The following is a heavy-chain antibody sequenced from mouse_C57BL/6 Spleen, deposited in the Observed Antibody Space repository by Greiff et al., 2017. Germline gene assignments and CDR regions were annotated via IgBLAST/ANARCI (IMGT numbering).Heavy chain of an antibody. CDR2: IDPTSGGT. V-gene: IGHV1-72*01. Sequence: QVQLQQSGAELVKPGASVKLSCTASGYTFTNYWMHWVKQRPGRGLEWIGRIDPTSGGTKYTEKFKSKATLTVDKSSSTAYLQLSSLTSEDSAVCDCAGKYYGSNFDYWGQGTTLTVSS. CDR3: AGKYYGSNFDY. D-gene: IGHD1-1*01. J-gene: IGHJ2*01. CDR1: GYTFTNYW.